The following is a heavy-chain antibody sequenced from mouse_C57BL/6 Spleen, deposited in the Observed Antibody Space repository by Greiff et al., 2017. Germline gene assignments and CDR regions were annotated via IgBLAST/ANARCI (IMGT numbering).Heavy chain of an antibody. D-gene: IGHD2-10*02. J-gene: IGHJ4*01. Sequence: QVQLQQPGAELVKPGASVKLSCKASGYTFTSYCMHWVKQRPGRGLEWIGRIDPNSGGTKYNEKFKSKATLTVDKPSSTAYMQLSRLTSEDSAVEYCARENESISYAMDYWGQGTSVTVSS. CDR3: ARENESISYAMDY. CDR2: IDPNSGGT. CDR1: GYTFTSYC. V-gene: IGHV1-72*01.